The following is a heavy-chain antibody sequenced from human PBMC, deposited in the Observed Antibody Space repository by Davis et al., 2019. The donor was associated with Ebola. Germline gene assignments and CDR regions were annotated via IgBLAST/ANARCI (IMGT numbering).Heavy chain of an antibody. CDR3: ARGKTVAGTRGLSWFDP. CDR1: GGTFSSYA. D-gene: IGHD6-19*01. CDR2: IIPILGIA. J-gene: IGHJ5*02. V-gene: IGHV1-69*04. Sequence: SVKVSCKASGGTFSSYAISWVRQAPGQGLEWMGRIIPILGIANYAQKFQGRVTITADKSTSTSYMELSSLRSEDTAVFYCARGKTVAGTRGLSWFDPWGPGTLVTVSS.